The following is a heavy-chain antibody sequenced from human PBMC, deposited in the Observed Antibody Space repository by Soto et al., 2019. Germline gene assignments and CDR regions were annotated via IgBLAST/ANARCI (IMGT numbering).Heavy chain of an antibody. CDR2: ISYDGSNK. CDR3: ARTVCSGGSCYGSGRYYYGMDV. J-gene: IGHJ6*02. D-gene: IGHD2-15*01. CDR1: GFTFSSYA. Sequence: QVQLVESGGGVVQPGRSLRLSCAASGFTFSSYAMHLVRQAPGKGLEWVAVISYDGSNKYYADSVTGRFTISRDNSKNTLYLQINSLRAEDTAVYYCARTVCSGGSCYGSGRYYYGMDVWGQGTTVTVSS. V-gene: IGHV3-30-3*01.